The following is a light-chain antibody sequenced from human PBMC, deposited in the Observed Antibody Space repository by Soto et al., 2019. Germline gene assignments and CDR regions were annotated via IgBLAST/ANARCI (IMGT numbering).Light chain of an antibody. CDR3: QQYNQWSPIT. V-gene: IGKV3-15*01. Sequence: EIVMTQSPGTLSALPGHSPTLTCRASQSVGSSIAWYQQGPGQAPRLLIYAASTRAAGVPIRFSGSGSGTEFTLTITSLQSDDFAVYYCQQYNQWSPITFGQGTRLEI. CDR2: AAS. CDR1: QSVGSS. J-gene: IGKJ5*01.